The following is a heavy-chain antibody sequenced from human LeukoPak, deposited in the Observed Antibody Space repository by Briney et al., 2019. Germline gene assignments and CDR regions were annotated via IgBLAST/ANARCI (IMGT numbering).Heavy chain of an antibody. Sequence: PGGSLRLSCAASGFTFSSYEMNWVRQAPGKGLEWVSYISSSGSTIYYADSVKGRVTISRDNSKNTLYLQMNSLRAEDTAVYYCAKDSTHYRVWDDYDSAGLTYWGQGTLVTVSS. CDR1: GFTFSSYE. CDR3: AKDSTHYRVWDDYDSAGLTY. V-gene: IGHV3-48*03. CDR2: ISSSGSTI. J-gene: IGHJ4*02. D-gene: IGHD3-22*01.